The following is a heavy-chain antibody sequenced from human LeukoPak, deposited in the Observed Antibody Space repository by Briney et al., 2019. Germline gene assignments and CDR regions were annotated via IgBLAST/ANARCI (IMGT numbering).Heavy chain of an antibody. CDR2: ISSSGSTI. CDR1: GFTFSDYY. V-gene: IGHV3-11*04. D-gene: IGHD5-18*01. CDR3: ARGVDTAMGDAFDI. J-gene: IGHJ3*02. Sequence: GGSLRLSCAASGFTFSDYYMSWIRQAPGKGLEWVSYISSSGSTIYYADSVKGRFTISRDNAKNSLYLQMDSLRAEDTAVYYCARGVDTAMGDAFDIWGQGTMVTVSS.